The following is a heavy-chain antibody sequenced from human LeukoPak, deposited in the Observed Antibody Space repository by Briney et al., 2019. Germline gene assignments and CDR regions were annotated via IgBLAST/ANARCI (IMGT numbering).Heavy chain of an antibody. CDR3: APRGDIEHSYVYGKWFDP. CDR1: GGSFSAYY. J-gene: IGHJ5*02. Sequence: SETLSLTCAVYGGSFSAYYWTWIRQPPGKGLEWIGEINHSGSSNYNSSLRSRVTISVDTSYKRISLRLSSVTAADTAVYYCAPRGDIEHSYVYGKWFDPWGQGTRVTVSS. V-gene: IGHV4-34*01. CDR2: INHSGSS. D-gene: IGHD5-18*01.